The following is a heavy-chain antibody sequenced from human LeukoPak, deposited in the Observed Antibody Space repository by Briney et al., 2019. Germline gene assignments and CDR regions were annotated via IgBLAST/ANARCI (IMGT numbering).Heavy chain of an antibody. V-gene: IGHV3-23*01. CDR1: GFTFSSYA. J-gene: IGHJ4*02. D-gene: IGHD3-22*01. CDR3: AKADDDSPGYTNYFDY. Sequence: GGSLRLSCAASGFTFSSYAMGWVRQAPGKGLEWVSSISGSGAGTYYADSVKGRCTISRDNSKNTLYLQMNSLRGEATAVYYCAKADDDSPGYTNYFDYWGQGTLVTVSS. CDR2: ISGSGAGT.